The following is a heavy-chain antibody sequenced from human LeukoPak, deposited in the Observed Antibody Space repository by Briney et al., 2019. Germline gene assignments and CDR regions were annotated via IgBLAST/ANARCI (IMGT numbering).Heavy chain of an antibody. V-gene: IGHV3-30*02. D-gene: IGHD6-19*01. CDR3: AKNRDSSDYPRDFDY. CDR1: RFTFSSYG. CDR2: IRHDGSYQ. J-gene: IGHJ4*02. Sequence: GGSLRLSCAASRFTFSSYGMHWVRQPPGKGLEWVAFIRHDGSYQQYADSVKGRFTVSRDNSKDTVYLQMNSLRTEDTAVYYCAKNRDSSDYPRDFDYWGQGTPVTVSS.